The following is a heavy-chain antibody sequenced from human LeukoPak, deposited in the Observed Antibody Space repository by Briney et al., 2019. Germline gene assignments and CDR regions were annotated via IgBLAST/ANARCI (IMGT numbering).Heavy chain of an antibody. V-gene: IGHV4-4*07. CDR1: SGSIRSYY. CDR2: IYTSGST. J-gene: IGHJ4*02. D-gene: IGHD3-22*01. Sequence: PSETLSLTYTISSGSIRSYYWSWIRQPAGKGLEWIGRIYTSGSTNYNPSLKSRVTMSVDTSKNQFSLKLSSVTAADTAVYYCARDDYYDSSGYYRGYFDYWGQGTLVTVSS. CDR3: ARDDYYDSSGYYRGYFDY.